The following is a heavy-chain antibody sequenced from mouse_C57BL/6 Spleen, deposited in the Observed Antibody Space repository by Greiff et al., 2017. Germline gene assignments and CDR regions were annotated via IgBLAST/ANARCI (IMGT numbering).Heavy chain of an antibody. Sequence: QVQLQQPGAELVKPGASVKLSCKASGYTFTSYWMHWVTQRPGRGLEWIGRIYPNSGGTKYNEKFTSKATLTVDKPSRTAYMQLSSLTSEDAAVFYCARGRYDYDQAWFAYWGQGTLVTVSA. V-gene: IGHV1-72*01. CDR2: IYPNSGGT. CDR3: ARGRYDYDQAWFAY. CDR1: GYTFTSYW. D-gene: IGHD2-4*01. J-gene: IGHJ3*01.